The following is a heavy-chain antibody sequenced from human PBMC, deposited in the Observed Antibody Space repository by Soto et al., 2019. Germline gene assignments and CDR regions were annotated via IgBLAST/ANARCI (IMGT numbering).Heavy chain of an antibody. V-gene: IGHV3-33*01. CDR1: GFTFSSYG. Sequence: QVQLVESGGGVVQPGRSLRLSCAASGFTFSSYGMHWVRQAPGKGVEWVAVIWYDGSNKYYADSVKGRFTISRENSKNKLYLQMNSLRAEDTAVYYCARERLVAANWFAPWGQGTLVTVSS. D-gene: IGHD2-15*01. CDR3: ARERLVAANWFAP. J-gene: IGHJ5*02. CDR2: IWYDGSNK.